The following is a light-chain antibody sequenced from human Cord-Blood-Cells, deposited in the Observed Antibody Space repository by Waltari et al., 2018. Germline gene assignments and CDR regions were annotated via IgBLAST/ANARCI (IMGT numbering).Light chain of an antibody. CDR3: QQYNNWPYT. CDR1: QSVSSN. Sequence: EIVMTQSPATLSVSPGERATLSCRASQSVSSNLAWYQQKPGQAPRLLIYGASTRATGIPARFSGSGSGTEVTLNISSLQSEDFAVYYCQQYNNWPYTFGQGTKLEI. CDR2: GAS. J-gene: IGKJ2*01. V-gene: IGKV3-15*01.